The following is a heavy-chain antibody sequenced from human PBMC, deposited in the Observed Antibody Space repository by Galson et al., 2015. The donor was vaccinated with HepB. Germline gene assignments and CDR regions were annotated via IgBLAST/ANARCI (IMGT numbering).Heavy chain of an antibody. D-gene: IGHD3-10*01. V-gene: IGHV3-30*18. CDR1: GFTFSSYG. CDR3: AKSVPGVSPFDY. J-gene: IGHJ4*02. CDR2: ISYDGSNK. Sequence: SLRLSCAASGFTFSSYGMHWVRQAPGKGLEWVAVISYDGSNKYYADSVKGRFTISRDNSKNTLYLQMNSLRAEDTAVYYCAKSVPGVSPFDYWGQGTLVTVSS.